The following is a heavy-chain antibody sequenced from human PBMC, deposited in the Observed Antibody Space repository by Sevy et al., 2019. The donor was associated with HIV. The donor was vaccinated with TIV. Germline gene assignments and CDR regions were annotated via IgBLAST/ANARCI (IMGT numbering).Heavy chain of an antibody. CDR1: GLTFSRYW. CDR3: ARGVDF. Sequence: GGSLRLSCAASGLTFSRYWMDWVRQAPGQGLEWVAKINEDGSEKYYVDSVKGRFTVSRDNAKNSLYLQMNSLRVEDTAVYYCARGVDFWGQGTLVTVSS. CDR2: INEDGSEK. J-gene: IGHJ4*02. V-gene: IGHV3-7*04.